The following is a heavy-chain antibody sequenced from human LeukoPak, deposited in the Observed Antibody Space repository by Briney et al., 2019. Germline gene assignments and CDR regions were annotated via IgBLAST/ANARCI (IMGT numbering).Heavy chain of an antibody. CDR2: IYYSGST. CDR1: GGSISSGGYY. Sequence: SETLSLTCTVSGGSISSGGYYWSWIRQHPGKGLEWIGYIYYSGSTYYNPSLKSRVTISVDTSKNQFSLKLSSVTAADTAVYYCARCEIAAAGSFDYWGQGTLSPSPQ. CDR3: ARCEIAAAGSFDY. J-gene: IGHJ4*02. V-gene: IGHV4-31*03. D-gene: IGHD6-13*01.